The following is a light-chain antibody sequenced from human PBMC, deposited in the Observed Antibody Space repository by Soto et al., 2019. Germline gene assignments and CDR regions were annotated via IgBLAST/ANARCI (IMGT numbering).Light chain of an antibody. CDR2: EVT. CDR3: SSYGGSNNFV. V-gene: IGLV2-8*01. J-gene: IGLJ3*02. Sequence: QSVLTQPPSASGSPGQSVTISCTGTSSDVGRYNYVSWYQHHPGKAPKLMIFEVTKRTSEVPDRFSGSKSGNTASLTVSGLQAEDEADYYCSSYGGSNNFVFGGGTKVTVL. CDR1: SSDVGRYNY.